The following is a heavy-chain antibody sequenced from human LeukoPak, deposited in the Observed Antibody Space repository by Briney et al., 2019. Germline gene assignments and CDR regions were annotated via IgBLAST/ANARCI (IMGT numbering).Heavy chain of an antibody. J-gene: IGHJ5*02. CDR1: GGTFSSYA. CDR3: AREESSSDSRWFDP. Sequence: SVKVSCKASGGTFSSYAISWVRQAPGQGLEWMGGIIPIFGTANYAQKSQGRVTITTDESTSTAYMELSSLRSEDTAVYYCAREESSSDSRWFDPWGQGTLVTVSS. CDR2: IIPIFGTA. D-gene: IGHD6-6*01. V-gene: IGHV1-69*05.